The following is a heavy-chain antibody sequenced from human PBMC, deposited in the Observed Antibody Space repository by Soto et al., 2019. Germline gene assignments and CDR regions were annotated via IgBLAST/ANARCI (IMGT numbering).Heavy chain of an antibody. V-gene: IGHV1-18*01. D-gene: IGHD3-10*01. CDR1: GYTFTSYG. CDR3: ARVSREPGRGYLGPRQNNWSDP. J-gene: IGHJ5*02. Sequence: QVQLVQSGAEVKKPGASVKVSCKASGYTFTSYGISWVRQAPGQGLEWMGWISAYNGNTNYAQKLQGRVTMTTDTSTSTADMRLRSLRSDDTAVYYCARVSREPGRGYLGPRQNNWSDPWGQGTLVTVSS. CDR2: ISAYNGNT.